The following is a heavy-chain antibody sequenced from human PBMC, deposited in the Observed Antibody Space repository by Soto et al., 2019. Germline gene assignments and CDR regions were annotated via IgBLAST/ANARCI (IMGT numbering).Heavy chain of an antibody. J-gene: IGHJ4*02. CDR2: IHTSGTT. D-gene: IGHD2-15*01. CDR1: GGSISSYF. Sequence: QVQLQESGPGLVKPSETLSLTCTVSGGSISSYFWTWIRQPAGKGLEWIGRIHTSGTTNYNPSLKSRVTMSVDTSKNQFSLKLNSVTAADTAVYYCAPENVVVLSAFIDYWGQGTLVTVSS. CDR3: APENVVVLSAFIDY. V-gene: IGHV4-4*07.